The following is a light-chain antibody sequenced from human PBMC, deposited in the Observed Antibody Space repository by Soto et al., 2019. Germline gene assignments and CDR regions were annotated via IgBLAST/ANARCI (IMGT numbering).Light chain of an antibody. CDR1: SSDVGGYNY. Sequence: QSALTQPRSVSGSPGQSVTISCTGTSSDVGGYNYVSWYQQHPGKAPKLMIYDVSKRPSGVPDRCSGSKSGNTASLPISGLQAEDEADYYCCSNAGSYTHVFGTGTKLTVL. V-gene: IGLV2-11*01. CDR2: DVS. CDR3: CSNAGSYTHV. J-gene: IGLJ1*01.